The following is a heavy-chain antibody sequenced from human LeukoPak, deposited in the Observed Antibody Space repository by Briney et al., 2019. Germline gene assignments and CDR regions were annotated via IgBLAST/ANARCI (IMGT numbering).Heavy chain of an antibody. Sequence: GXXLRLSCAASGFTCSSYSMNWVRQAPGKGLEWVSSISSSSSYIYYADSVKGGFTISRDNAKNSLYLQMNSLRAEDTAVYYCARDPPRYYYDSSGSLDYWGQGTLVTVSS. V-gene: IGHV3-21*01. D-gene: IGHD3-22*01. CDR1: GFTCSSYS. CDR2: ISSSSSYI. J-gene: IGHJ4*02. CDR3: ARDPPRYYYDSSGSLDY.